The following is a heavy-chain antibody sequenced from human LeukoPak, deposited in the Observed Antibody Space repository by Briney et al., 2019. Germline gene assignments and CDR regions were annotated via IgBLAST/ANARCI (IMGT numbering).Heavy chain of an antibody. D-gene: IGHD3-16*01. CDR3: ANPGGSYFDY. CDR1: GFTFSSYW. J-gene: IGHJ4*02. CDR2: IKQDGSEK. Sequence: GGSLRLSCAASGFTFSSYWMSWVRQAPGKGLEWVANIKQDGSEKYYVDSVKGRFTISRDNSKNTLYLQTNSLRAEDTAVYYCANPGGSYFDYWGQGTLVTVSS. V-gene: IGHV3-7*03.